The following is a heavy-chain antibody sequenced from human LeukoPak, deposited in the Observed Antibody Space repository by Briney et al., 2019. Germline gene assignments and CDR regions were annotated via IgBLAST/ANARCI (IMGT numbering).Heavy chain of an antibody. CDR1: GFTFRSYE. Sequence: PTGGSLRLSCEDSGFTFRSYEMNWVRQAPGKGLEWIAYLSSSGSAFSYADSVKGRFTIARDNAKNSVYLEMNSLRADDTAVYYCARSARLMKGVVEVTALDDWGQGTLVTVSS. D-gene: IGHD3-3*01. J-gene: IGHJ4*02. CDR2: LSSSGSAF. CDR3: ARSARLMKGVVEVTALDD. V-gene: IGHV3-48*03.